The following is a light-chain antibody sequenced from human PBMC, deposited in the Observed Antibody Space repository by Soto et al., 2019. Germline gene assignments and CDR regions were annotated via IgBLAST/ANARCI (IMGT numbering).Light chain of an antibody. CDR3: SSYTVSRTYV. CDR2: EVR. Sequence: QSALTQPASVSGSPGQSITISCTGTSSDVGSYNYVSWYQQHPGKAPKLMIYEVRNRPSGVSDRFSGSKSGKTASLTIFGLQAEDEADYYCSSYTVSRTYVFGTGTKVTVL. CDR1: SSDVGSYNY. J-gene: IGLJ1*01. V-gene: IGLV2-14*01.